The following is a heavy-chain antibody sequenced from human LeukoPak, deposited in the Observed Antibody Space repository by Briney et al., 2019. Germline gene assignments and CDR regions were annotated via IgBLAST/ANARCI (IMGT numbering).Heavy chain of an antibody. CDR1: GASISNYY. V-gene: IGHV4-59*01. J-gene: IGHJ3*02. CDR3: ARDRGYLDGFDI. CDR2: IYYSGST. Sequence: SETLSLTCTVSGASISNYYWSWIREPPGKGLEWIGYIYYSGSTNYNPSLNSRVTISVDKSKSQLSLKLSSVTAADTAVYYCARDRGYLDGFDIWGQGTMVTVSS. D-gene: IGHD3-10*01.